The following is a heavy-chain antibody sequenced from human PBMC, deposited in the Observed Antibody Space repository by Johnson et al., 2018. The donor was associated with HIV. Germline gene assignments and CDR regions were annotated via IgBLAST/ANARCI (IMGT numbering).Heavy chain of an antibody. CDR3: AKDLGDAVGDTHDAFDI. D-gene: IGHD1-26*01. V-gene: IGHV3-64*04. J-gene: IGHJ3*02. Sequence: VQLVESGGGLVQPGGSLRLSCAASGFTFSSYAMHWVRQAPGKGLEYVSAISSNDGRNKDYADSVKGRFTISRDNSKNTLYLQMNSLRAEDTALYYCAKDLGDAVGDTHDAFDIWGQGTVVTVSS. CDR2: ISSNDGRNK. CDR1: GFTFSSYA.